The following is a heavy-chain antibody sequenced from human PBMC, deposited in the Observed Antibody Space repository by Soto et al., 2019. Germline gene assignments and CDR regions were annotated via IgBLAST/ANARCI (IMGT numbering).Heavy chain of an antibody. Sequence: ASVKVSCKASGGTFSSYAISWVRQAPGQGLEWMGGIIPIFGTANYAQKFQGRVTITADESTSTAYMELSSLRSEDTAVYYCARGPFDSSGYFPTSYYFAYWGPGTQVTVSS. J-gene: IGHJ4*02. D-gene: IGHD3-22*01. CDR1: GGTFSSYA. CDR2: IIPIFGTA. V-gene: IGHV1-69*13. CDR3: ARGPFDSSGYFPTSYYFAY.